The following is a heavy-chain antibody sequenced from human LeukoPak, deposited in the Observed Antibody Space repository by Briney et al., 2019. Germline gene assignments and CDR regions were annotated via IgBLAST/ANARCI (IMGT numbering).Heavy chain of an antibody. V-gene: IGHV3-21*01. J-gene: IGHJ5*01. CDR3: ARALTPASGWLGS. CDR1: GFTFSSYT. Sequence: GGSLRLSRAASGFTFSSYTMTWVRQAPGKGLEWVSCISSSSSYMYYGDTLKGRFTISRDNAKNSLYLQMDDLRAEDTAMYYCARALTPASGWLGSWGQGTLVTVSS. CDR2: ISSSSSYM. D-gene: IGHD6-19*01.